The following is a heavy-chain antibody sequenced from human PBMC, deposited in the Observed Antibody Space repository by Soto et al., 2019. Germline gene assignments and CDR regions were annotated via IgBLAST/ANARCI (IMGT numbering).Heavy chain of an antibody. CDR2: IIPIFGTA. CDR1: GGTFSSYA. Sequence: SVKVSCKASGGTFSSYAISWVRQAPGQGLEWMGGIIPIFGTANYAQKFQGRVTITADESTSTAYMELSSLRSEDTAVYYCARGDTAAAGTGYYGMDVWGQGTTVTVSS. V-gene: IGHV1-69*13. J-gene: IGHJ6*02. CDR3: ARGDTAAAGTGYYGMDV. D-gene: IGHD6-13*01.